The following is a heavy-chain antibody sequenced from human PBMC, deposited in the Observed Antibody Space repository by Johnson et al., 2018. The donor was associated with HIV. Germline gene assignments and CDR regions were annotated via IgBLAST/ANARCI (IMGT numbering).Heavy chain of an antibody. D-gene: IGHD3-16*01. V-gene: IGHV3-7*05. CDR3: ARMGGRSRWAFDI. CDR1: GFTFSSYW. Sequence: VQLVESGGGLVQPGGSLRLSCAASGFTFSSYWMSWVRQAPGKGLEWVANIKQEGSEKYYVDSVKGRFTISRDNAKNSLYLQMNSLRAEDTAVYYCARMGGRSRWAFDIWGQGTMVTVSS. CDR2: IKQEGSEK. J-gene: IGHJ3*02.